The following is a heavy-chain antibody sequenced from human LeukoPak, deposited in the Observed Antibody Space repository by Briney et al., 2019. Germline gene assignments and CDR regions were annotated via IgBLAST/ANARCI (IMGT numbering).Heavy chain of an antibody. CDR1: GFTFSDYY. CDR2: ISSSGSRV. D-gene: IGHD4-23*01. J-gene: IGHJ4*02. Sequence: GGSLRLSCAASGFTFSDYYMAWIRQASGKGLEWVSYISSSGSRVDYADSVKGRCTISRDNAKKSLYLQMNSLRAEDTAVYYCARETVGVAFDSWGQGTLVTVSS. CDR3: ARETVGVAFDS. V-gene: IGHV3-11*01.